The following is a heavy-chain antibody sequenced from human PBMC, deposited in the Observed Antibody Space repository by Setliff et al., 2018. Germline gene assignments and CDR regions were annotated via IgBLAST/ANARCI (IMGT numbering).Heavy chain of an antibody. J-gene: IGHJ4*01. CDR1: DDSFTSSRYY. Sequence: SETLSLTCTVSDDSFTSSRYYWGWIRLAPGSGLEWIGSISYSGTPYYNASVESRVTISIDTSRSQFSLELRSVTVADTATYYCVRPGGTTVVARHFDYWGSGIPVTVSS. CDR3: VRPGGTTVVARHFDY. D-gene: IGHD2-15*01. V-gene: IGHV4-39*01. CDR2: ISYSGTP.